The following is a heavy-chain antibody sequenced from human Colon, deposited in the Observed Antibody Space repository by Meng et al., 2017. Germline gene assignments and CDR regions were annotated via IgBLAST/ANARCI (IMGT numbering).Heavy chain of an antibody. V-gene: IGHV3-73*01. D-gene: IGHD1-1*01. CDR1: GTTFRGSA. Sequence: EVKLVESGGGLVQPGGSLKLSCVASGTTFRGSAMHWVRQAPGKGLEWVGRIRSKSNSYATLYSVSVKGRFTISRDDSKYTAYLQMNSLKAEDTAIYYCASIYNGWYFDIWGRGTLVTVSS. CDR3: ASIYNGWYFDI. J-gene: IGHJ2*01. CDR2: IRSKSNSYAT.